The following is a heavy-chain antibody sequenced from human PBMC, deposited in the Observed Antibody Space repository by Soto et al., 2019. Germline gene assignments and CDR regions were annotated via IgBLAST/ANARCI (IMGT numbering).Heavy chain of an antibody. CDR3: ANEGLTGKYHMEV. CDR2: ISGSGSST. J-gene: IGHJ6*03. D-gene: IGHD3-9*01. CDR1: GFTFSSYA. Sequence: PGGSLRLSCAPSGFTFSSYAMSWVRQAPGKGLEWVSVISGSGSSTYYADSVKGRFTISRDNSKNTMYLQMNSLRAEDADIYYSANEGLTGKYHMEVWGKGTPVTVTS. V-gene: IGHV3-23*01.